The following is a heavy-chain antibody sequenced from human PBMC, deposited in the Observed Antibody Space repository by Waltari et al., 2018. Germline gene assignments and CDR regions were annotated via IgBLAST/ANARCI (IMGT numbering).Heavy chain of an antibody. CDR1: GGSISSYY. D-gene: IGHD3-3*01. CDR2: IYTSGST. J-gene: IGHJ3*02. Sequence: QVQLQESGPGLVKPSETLSLTCTVSGGSISSYYWSWIRQPAGKGLEWIVRIYTSGSTNYNPSLKSRVTMSVDTSKNQFSLKLSSVTAADTAVYYCAGGATIFGVVTYDAFDIWGQGTMVTVSS. CDR3: AGGATIFGVVTYDAFDI. V-gene: IGHV4-4*07.